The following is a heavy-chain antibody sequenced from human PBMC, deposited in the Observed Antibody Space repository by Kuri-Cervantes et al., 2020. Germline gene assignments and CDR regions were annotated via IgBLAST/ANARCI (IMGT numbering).Heavy chain of an antibody. CDR1: GGSISSSSYY. CDR2: IYYRGST. V-gene: IGHV4-39*02. J-gene: IGHJ6*02. CDR3: ARDMLGYDSSGYYSDFKSYGMDV. D-gene: IGHD3-22*01. Sequence: GSLRLSCTVSGGSISSSSYYWGWIRQPPGKGLEWIGSIYYRGSTYYNPSLKSRVTISVDTSKNQFSLELSSVTAADTAVYYCARDMLGYDSSGYYSDFKSYGMDVWGQGTTVTVSS.